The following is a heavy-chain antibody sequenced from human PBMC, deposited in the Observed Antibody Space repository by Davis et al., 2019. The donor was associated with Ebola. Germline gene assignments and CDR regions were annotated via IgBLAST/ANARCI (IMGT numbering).Heavy chain of an antibody. J-gene: IGHJ3*02. CDR2: INAGNGNT. D-gene: IGHD6-13*01. CDR1: GYTFTSYA. V-gene: IGHV1-3*01. CDR3: ARGVRIAAAGMGAFDI. Sequence: ASVKVSCKASGYTFTSYAMHWVRQAPGQRLEWMGWINAGNGNTKYSQKFQGRVTITRDTSASTAYMELSSLRSEDTAVYYCARGVRIAAAGMGAFDIWGQGTMVTVSS.